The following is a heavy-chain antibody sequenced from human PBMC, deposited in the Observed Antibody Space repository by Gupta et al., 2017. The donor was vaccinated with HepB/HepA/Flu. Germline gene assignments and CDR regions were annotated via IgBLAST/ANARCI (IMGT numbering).Heavy chain of an antibody. CDR2: INPSGTKT. D-gene: IGHD3-16*01. CDR1: GYTFTSYT. J-gene: IGHJ4*02. Sequence: QVQLVQSGAEVKKPGASVTVSCKASGYTFTSYTMHWVRQAPGQGLEWMGLINPSGTKTDYAQKFQGRVTITRDMSTSTLYMELSSLRSEDTAVYYCARDYTLSTPGAVDYWGPGTVVTVSS. CDR3: ARDYTLSTPGAVDY. V-gene: IGHV1-46*01.